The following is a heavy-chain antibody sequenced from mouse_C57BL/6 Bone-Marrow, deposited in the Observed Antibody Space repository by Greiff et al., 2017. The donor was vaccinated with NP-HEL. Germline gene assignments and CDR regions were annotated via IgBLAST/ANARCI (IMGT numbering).Heavy chain of an antibody. CDR2: IYHGSGNT. D-gene: IGHD2-2*01. CDR1: GYTFTDYY. CDR3: ARGPSLLWLRYYAMDY. Sequence: VQLVESGAELVRPGASVKLSCKASGYTFTDYYINWVKQRPGQGLEWIARIYHGSGNTYYNEKFKGKATLTAEKSSSTAYMQLSSLTSEYSAVYFCARGPSLLWLRYYAMDYWGQGTSVTVSS. V-gene: IGHV1-76*01. J-gene: IGHJ4*01.